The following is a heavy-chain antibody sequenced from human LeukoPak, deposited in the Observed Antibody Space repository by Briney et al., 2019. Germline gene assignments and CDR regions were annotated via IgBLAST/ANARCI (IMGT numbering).Heavy chain of an antibody. V-gene: IGHV3-38-3*01. CDR2: ISGGST. CDR1: GFTVSSNE. D-gene: IGHD2-2*01. J-gene: IGHJ5*02. CDR3: AKGRPIVVVPAAISNWFDP. Sequence: GGSLRLSCAASGFTVSSNEMSWVRQAPGKGLEWVSSISGGSTYYADSRKGRFTISRDNSKNTLYLQMNSLRAEDTAVYYCAKGRPIVVVPAAISNWFDPWGQGTLVTVSS.